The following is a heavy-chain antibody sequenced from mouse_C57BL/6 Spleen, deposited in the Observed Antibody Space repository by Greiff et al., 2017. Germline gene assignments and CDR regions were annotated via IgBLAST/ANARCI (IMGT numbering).Heavy chain of an antibody. CDR2: IYPGNSDT. CDR3: TREDYGYDPVFDY. CDR1: GYTFTSYW. V-gene: IGHV1-5*01. Sequence: EVQLQQSGTVLARPGASVKMSCKTSGYTFTSYWMHWVKQRPGQGLEWIGAIYPGNSDTSYTQKFKGKAKLTAVTSASTAYMELSSLTNADSAVYYCTREDYGYDPVFDYWGQGTTLTVSS. D-gene: IGHD2-2*01. J-gene: IGHJ2*01.